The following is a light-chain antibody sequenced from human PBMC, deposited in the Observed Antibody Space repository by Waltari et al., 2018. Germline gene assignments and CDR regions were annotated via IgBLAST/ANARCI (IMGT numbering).Light chain of an antibody. V-gene: IGKV1-8*01. CDR3: LQYNDWPPLFT. J-gene: IGKJ3*01. CDR2: AAS. CDR1: QGISSY. Sequence: AIRMTQSPSSLSASTGDRVTITCRASQGISSYLAWYQQKPGKAPKLLIYAASTLQNGVPSRFSGSGSGTDFTLTISCLQSEDFAVYYCLQYNDWPPLFTFGPGTKVEIK.